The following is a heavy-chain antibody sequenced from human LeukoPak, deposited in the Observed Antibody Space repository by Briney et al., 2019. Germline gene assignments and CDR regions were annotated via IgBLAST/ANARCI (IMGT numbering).Heavy chain of an antibody. Sequence: GSLRLSCAASGFTSSSYWMSWVRQAPGKGLEWIGRIYYSGSTYYNPSLKSRVTISVDTSKNQFSLKLSSVTAADTAVYYCARDPARGYHPKNDAFDIWGQGTMVTVSS. CDR2: IYYSGST. CDR3: ARDPARGYHPKNDAFDI. J-gene: IGHJ3*02. V-gene: IGHV4-39*07. CDR1: GFTSSSYW. D-gene: IGHD5-12*01.